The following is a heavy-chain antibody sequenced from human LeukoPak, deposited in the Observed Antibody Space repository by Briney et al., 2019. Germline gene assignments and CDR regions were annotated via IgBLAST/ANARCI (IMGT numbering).Heavy chain of an antibody. CDR3: ARDPVGGGFDY. D-gene: IGHD3-16*01. CDR1: GFTFSSYS. J-gene: IGHJ4*02. CDR2: ISSSSSTI. V-gene: IGHV3-48*01. Sequence: PGGSLRLSCAASGFTFSSYSMNWVRQAPGKGLEWVSYISSSSSTIYYADSVKGRFTISRDNAKNSLYLQMNSLRAEDTAVYYCARDPVGGGFDYWGQGTLVTVSS.